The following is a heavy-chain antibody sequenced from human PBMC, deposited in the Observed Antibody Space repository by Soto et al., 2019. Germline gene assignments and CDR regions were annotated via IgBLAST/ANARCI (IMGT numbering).Heavy chain of an antibody. V-gene: IGHV3-23*01. J-gene: IGHJ5*02. D-gene: IGHD3-22*01. CDR2: ISGSGGST. CDR1: GFTFSSYA. Sequence: HPGGSLRLSCAASGFTFSSYAMSWVRQAPGKGLEWVSAISGSGGSTYYADSVKGRFTISRDNSRNTLYLQMNSLRAEDTAVYYCAKSDLVVVPRWFDPWGQGTLVTVSS. CDR3: AKSDLVVVPRWFDP.